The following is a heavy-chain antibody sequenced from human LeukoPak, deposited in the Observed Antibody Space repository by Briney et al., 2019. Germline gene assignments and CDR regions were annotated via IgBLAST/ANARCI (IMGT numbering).Heavy chain of an antibody. D-gene: IGHD4-17*01. CDR1: GGSISSSSYY. J-gene: IGHJ5*02. CDR2: IYYSGST. V-gene: IGHV4-39*07. Sequence: TSETLSLTCTVSGGSISSSSYYWGWIRQPPGKGLEWIGSIYYSGSTYYNPSLKSRVTMSVDTSKNQFSLKLSSVTAADTAVYYCARDLVGDYANWFDPWGQGTLVTVSS. CDR3: ARDLVGDYANWFDP.